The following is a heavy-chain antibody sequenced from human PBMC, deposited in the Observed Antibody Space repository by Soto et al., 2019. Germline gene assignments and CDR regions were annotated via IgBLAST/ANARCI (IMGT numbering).Heavy chain of an antibody. V-gene: IGHV4-4*07. CDR1: RGSISWLY. CDR3: ARFSGGPIR. J-gene: IGHJ4*02. CDR2: IHTGGTT. Sequence: SESLSLATPVARGSISWLYSIWFRHPAGKGLDWIGRIHTGGTTNYKPSLRSRVTMSVDTSKTQFALKLTSVTAADTAAYYCARFSGGPIRWGQGTPVTSPQ.